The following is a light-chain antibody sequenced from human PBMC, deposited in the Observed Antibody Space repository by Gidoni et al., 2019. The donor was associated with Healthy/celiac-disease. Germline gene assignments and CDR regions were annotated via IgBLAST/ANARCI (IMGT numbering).Light chain of an antibody. Sequence: QSALTQPASVSVSPGQSITISCTGTSSDVGGYNYVSWSQQHPGKAPKLMIYEVSKRPAGVSNRFSGSKAGNTASLTISGLQAEDEADYYCSSYTSSSTRVVFGGGTKLTVL. V-gene: IGLV2-14*01. J-gene: IGLJ2*01. CDR1: SSDVGGYNY. CDR3: SSYTSSSTRVV. CDR2: EVS.